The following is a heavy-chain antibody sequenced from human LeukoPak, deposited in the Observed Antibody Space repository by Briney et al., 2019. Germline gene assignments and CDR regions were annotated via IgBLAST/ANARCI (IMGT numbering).Heavy chain of an antibody. Sequence: SETLSLTCAVSGGSISSSNWWSWVRQPPGKGLEWIGYIYYSRSTNYNPSLKSRVTISVDTSKNQFSLKLSSVTAADTAVYYCARLFGDCSSTSCYASGYWYFDLWGRGTLVTVSS. V-gene: IGHV4-4*02. CDR3: ARLFGDCSSTSCYASGYWYFDL. CDR2: IYYSRST. J-gene: IGHJ2*01. CDR1: GGSISSSNW. D-gene: IGHD2-2*01.